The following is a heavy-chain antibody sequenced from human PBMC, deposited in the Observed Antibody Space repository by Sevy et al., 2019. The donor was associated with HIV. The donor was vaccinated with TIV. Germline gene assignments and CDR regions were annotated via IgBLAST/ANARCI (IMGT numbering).Heavy chain of an antibody. CDR1: GGSIISSSYY. CDR2: IFYIGNT. V-gene: IGHV4-39*01. Sequence: SETLSLTCTVSGGSIISSSYYWGWIRQPPGKGLDWIGSIFYIGNTYYNPSLKSRVSISVDTSKNQFSLRVNSVTAADTAVYYCARLIAAAAFDYWGQGTLVTVSS. D-gene: IGHD6-13*01. CDR3: ARLIAAAAFDY. J-gene: IGHJ4*02.